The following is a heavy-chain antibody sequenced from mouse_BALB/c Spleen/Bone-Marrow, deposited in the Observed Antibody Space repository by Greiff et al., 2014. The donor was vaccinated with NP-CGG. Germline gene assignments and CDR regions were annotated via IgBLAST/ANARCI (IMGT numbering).Heavy chain of an antibody. V-gene: IGHV10-1*02. Sequence: EVQLVESGGRLVQPKGSLKLSCAASGFTFNTYAMNWVRQAPGKGLEWVARIRSKSNNYATYYADSVKDRFTISRDDSQSMLYLQMNNLKTEDTAMYYCVSHGSWFAYWGQGTLVTVSA. CDR2: IRSKSNNYAT. J-gene: IGHJ3*01. CDR1: GFTFNTYA. CDR3: VSHGSWFAY.